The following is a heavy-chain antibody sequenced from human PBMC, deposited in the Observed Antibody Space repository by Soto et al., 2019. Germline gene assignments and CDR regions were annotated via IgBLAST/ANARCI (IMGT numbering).Heavy chain of an antibody. J-gene: IGHJ6*02. D-gene: IGHD6-13*01. CDR2: INHSGST. V-gene: IGHV4-34*01. CDR1: GGSFSGYY. Sequence: PSETLSLTCAVYGGSFSGYYWSWIRQPPGKXLEWIGEINHSGSTNYNPSLKSRVTISVDTSKNQFSLKLSSVTAADTAVYYCARSRSSRWSGMYYYYYGMDVWGQGTTVTVSS. CDR3: ARSRSSRWSGMYYYYYGMDV.